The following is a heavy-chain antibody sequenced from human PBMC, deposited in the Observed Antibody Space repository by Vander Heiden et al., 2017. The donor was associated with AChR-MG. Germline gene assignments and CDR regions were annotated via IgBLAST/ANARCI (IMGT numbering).Heavy chain of an antibody. Sequence: EVQLLESGGGLVQPGGSLRLSCEASGFTFSSYAMNWVRQAPGKGLEWVSAIGGSGSSTYYADSVKGRFTISRDNSKNTLYLQMNSLRAEDAAVYYCAKPLLGSSFDYWGHGTLVTVSS. V-gene: IGHV3-23*01. CDR2: IGGSGSST. D-gene: IGHD2-21*01. J-gene: IGHJ4*01. CDR3: AKPLLGSSFDY. CDR1: GFTFSSYA.